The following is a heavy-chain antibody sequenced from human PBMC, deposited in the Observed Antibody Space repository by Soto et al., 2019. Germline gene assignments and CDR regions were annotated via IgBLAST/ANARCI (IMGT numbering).Heavy chain of an antibody. D-gene: IGHD4-17*01. V-gene: IGHV3-30*18. CDR1: GFSFSSNV. CDR3: AKGFSYGERYYFDY. CDR2: ISYDGSNK. Sequence: VGSLRLSCAASGFSFSSNVMHWVRQAPGKGLEWVALISYDGSNKYYADSVKGRFTISRDNSKNTLYLQMNSLRPEDTAVYYCAKGFSYGERYYFDYWGQGTLVTVSS. J-gene: IGHJ4*02.